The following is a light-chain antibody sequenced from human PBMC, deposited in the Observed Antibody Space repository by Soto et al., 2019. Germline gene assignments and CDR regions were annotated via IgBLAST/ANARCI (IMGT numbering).Light chain of an antibody. CDR3: AAWDDSLNGVV. CDR1: SSNIGSNT. V-gene: IGLV1-44*01. J-gene: IGLJ2*01. CDR2: SNN. Sequence: QAVVTQPPSASGTPGQRVTISCSGISSNIGSNTVNWYQQLAGTAPNLLIYSNNQRPSGVPDRFSGSKSGTSASLAISGLQSEDEADYYCAAWDDSLNGVVFGGGTKVTVL.